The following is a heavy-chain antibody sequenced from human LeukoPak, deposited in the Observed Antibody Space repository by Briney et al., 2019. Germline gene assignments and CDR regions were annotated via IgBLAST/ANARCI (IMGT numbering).Heavy chain of an antibody. D-gene: IGHD3-3*01. CDR3: ARLNWSDRRGAFNI. Sequence: SETLSLTCTVSGGSISDYFWNWIRQHPGKGLEWVGYIDYSGNTNYNPSLKSRVTISLDASKSQFSLEMRSVTAADTAVYYCARLNWSDRRGAFNIWGQGTMVTVSS. CDR1: GGSISDYF. CDR2: IDYSGNT. J-gene: IGHJ3*02. V-gene: IGHV4-59*01.